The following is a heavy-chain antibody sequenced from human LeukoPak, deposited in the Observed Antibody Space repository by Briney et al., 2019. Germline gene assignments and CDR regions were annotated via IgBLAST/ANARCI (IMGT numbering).Heavy chain of an antibody. CDR3: ARESYGNGYFDY. D-gene: IGHD5-18*01. Sequence: GGSLRLSCAASGFTFSSYAMSWVRQAPGKGLEWVSAISGSGGSTYYADSVKGRFTISKDNAKNSLYLQMNSLRAEDTAVYYCARESYGNGYFDYWGQGTLVTVSS. J-gene: IGHJ4*02. CDR2: ISGSGGST. V-gene: IGHV3-23*01. CDR1: GFTFSSYA.